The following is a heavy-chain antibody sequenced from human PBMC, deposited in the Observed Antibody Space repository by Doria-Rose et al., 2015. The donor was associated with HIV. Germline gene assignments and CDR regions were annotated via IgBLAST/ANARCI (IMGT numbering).Heavy chain of an antibody. CDR2: IFPDDER. CDR1: GVSLSSPGMG. CDR3: ARIKSSRWYHKYYFDF. Sequence: QITLKESGPVLVKPTETLTLTCTVSGVSLSSPGMGVSWIRQPPGKALEWLANIFPDDERSYKTSLKSRLTISRATCKSQVVLTMTDMDPVDTATYYCARIKSSRWYHKYYFDFWGQGTLVIVSA. D-gene: IGHD6-13*01. V-gene: IGHV2-26*01. J-gene: IGHJ4*02.